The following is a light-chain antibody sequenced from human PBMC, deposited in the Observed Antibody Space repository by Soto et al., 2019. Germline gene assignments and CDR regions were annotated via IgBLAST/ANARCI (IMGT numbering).Light chain of an antibody. CDR3: SSYTTSNTRQIV. CDR2: DVS. CDR1: SSDVGGYNY. Sequence: QSVLTQPASVSGSPGQSITISCTGTSSDVGGYNYVSWYRQHPGKAPKFMIYDVSNRPSGVSNRFSGSKSGNTASLTISGLHAEDEADYYCSSYTTSNTRQIVFGTGAKVSVL. J-gene: IGLJ1*01. V-gene: IGLV2-14*01.